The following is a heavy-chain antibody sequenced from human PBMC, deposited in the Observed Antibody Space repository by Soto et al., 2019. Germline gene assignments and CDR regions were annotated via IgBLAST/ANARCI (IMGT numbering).Heavy chain of an antibody. J-gene: IGHJ6*02. Sequence: QVQLQESGTGLVKPSETLSLTCTVSGGSITNYYCSWFRQPPGKGLEWIGYIQYNGYSAYNLSLKRRVTMSMDTSKTKFSLMLESVSATDTAVYYCARHGFGSLHGLVDVWGQGTTVIVSS. D-gene: IGHD3-10*01. CDR2: IQYNGYS. CDR1: GGSITNYY. V-gene: IGHV4-59*08. CDR3: ARHGFGSLHGLVDV.